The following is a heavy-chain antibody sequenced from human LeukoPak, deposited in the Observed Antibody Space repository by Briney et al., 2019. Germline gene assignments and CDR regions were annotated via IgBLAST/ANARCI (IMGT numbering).Heavy chain of an antibody. CDR3: ARGNWYSSGWYGY. D-gene: IGHD6-19*01. J-gene: IGHJ4*02. V-gene: IGHV4-34*01. CDR1: GGSFSGYY. Sequence: SETLSLTCAVYGGSFSGYYWSWIRQPPGKGLEWIGEIDRSGDTNYNPSLKSRVTLSVDTSKNQISLNLTSATAADTAVYYCARGNWYSSGWYGYWGQGTLVTVSS. CDR2: IDRSGDT.